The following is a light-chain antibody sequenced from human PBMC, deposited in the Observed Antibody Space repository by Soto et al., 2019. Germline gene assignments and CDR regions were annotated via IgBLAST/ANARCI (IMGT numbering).Light chain of an antibody. Sequence: QSALTQPASVSGSPGQSITISCTGTSSDVGSYNLVSWYQQHPGKAPKLMIYEGSNRPSGVSNRFSGSKSGNTASLTISGLQAEDEADDYCCSYAGSSTWVFGGGTKVTVL. J-gene: IGLJ3*02. CDR3: CSYAGSSTWV. CDR2: EGS. V-gene: IGLV2-23*01. CDR1: SSDVGSYNL.